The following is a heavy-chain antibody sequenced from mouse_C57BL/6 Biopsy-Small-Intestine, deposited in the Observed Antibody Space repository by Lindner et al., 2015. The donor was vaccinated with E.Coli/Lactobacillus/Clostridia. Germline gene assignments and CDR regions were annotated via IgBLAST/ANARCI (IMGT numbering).Heavy chain of an antibody. CDR3: TRGYSNYRYFDV. V-gene: IGHV1-54*01. CDR1: GYAFTNYL. J-gene: IGHJ1*03. CDR2: INPGSGAT. D-gene: IGHD2-5*01. Sequence: VQLQESGAELVRPGTSVKVSCKASGYAFTNYLIEWLKQRPGQGLEWIGVINPGSGATNYNEKFKVKATLTADKSSITAYMQLSSLTTEGSAIYYCTRGYSNYRYFDVWGTGTTVTVSS.